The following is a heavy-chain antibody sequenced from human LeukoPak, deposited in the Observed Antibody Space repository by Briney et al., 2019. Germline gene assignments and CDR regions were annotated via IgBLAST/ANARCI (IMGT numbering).Heavy chain of an antibody. J-gene: IGHJ6*02. D-gene: IGHD6-6*01. CDR1: GFSFSDFW. CDR2: IKQDGSER. Sequence: GGSLRLSCADSGFSFSDFWMSWVRQAPGRGLEWVANIKQDGSERYYMDAVRGRFTIARDNNKKSLYLEMNSLSAEDTAVYYCARDRRPSSYLGLHLWGQGTTVTVSS. CDR3: ARDRRPSSYLGLHL. V-gene: IGHV3-7*01.